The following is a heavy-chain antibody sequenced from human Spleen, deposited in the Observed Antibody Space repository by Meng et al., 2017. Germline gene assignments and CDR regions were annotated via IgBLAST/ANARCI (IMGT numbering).Heavy chain of an antibody. V-gene: IGHV3-30-3*01. CDR1: GFTFSSFA. D-gene: IGHD3-10*01. Sequence: QVQLVESGGGVVQPGRSLRLSCAASGFTFSSFALHWVRQAPGKGLEWVALMSNDGSNIRYAESGKGRFTISRDNSKNTLYLQMISLRAEDTAVYYCARGDGPGSYLIDYWGQGNLVTVSS. CDR3: ARGDGPGSYLIDY. CDR2: MSNDGSNI. J-gene: IGHJ4*02.